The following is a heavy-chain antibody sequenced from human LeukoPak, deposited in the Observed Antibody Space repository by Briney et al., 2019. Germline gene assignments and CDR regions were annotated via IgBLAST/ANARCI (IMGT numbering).Heavy chain of an antibody. CDR2: IYYSWST. CDR1: GGSVSSGSYY. Sequence: SETLSPTSTVSGGSVSSGSYYWSWIRQPPGKRLEWIGYIYYSWSTNFNSSLKSRVTISVDTSKTHFSLKLSSVTAADTAVYFCARADSSGYYRIDYFHYWGQGTLVTVSS. D-gene: IGHD3-22*01. CDR3: ARADSSGYYRIDYFHY. J-gene: IGHJ4*02. V-gene: IGHV4-61*03.